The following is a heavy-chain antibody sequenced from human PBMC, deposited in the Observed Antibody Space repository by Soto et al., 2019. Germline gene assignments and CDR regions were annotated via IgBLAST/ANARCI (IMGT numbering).Heavy chain of an antibody. D-gene: IGHD3-3*01. CDR3: ANGAYYDFWSGPTEDY. J-gene: IGHJ4*02. CDR2: LGYDGSNQ. Sequence: PRGSLRISCASSDFTFSTWVMHWVRQAPGKGLEWVAVLGYDGSNQFYADSVKGRFTISRDNSKNTLYLQMNSLRAEDTAVYYCANGAYYDFWSGPTEDYWGQGTMVTVSS. CDR1: DFTFSTWV. V-gene: IGHV3-30*18.